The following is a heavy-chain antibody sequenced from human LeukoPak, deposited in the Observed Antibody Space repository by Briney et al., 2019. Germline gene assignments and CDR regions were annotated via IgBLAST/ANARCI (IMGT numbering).Heavy chain of an antibody. V-gene: IGHV4-34*01. CDR2: INHSGST. J-gene: IGHJ4*02. Sequence: GSLRLSCVASGFTFSSCSMNWIRQPPGKGLEWIGEINHSGSTNYNPSLKSRVTISVDTSKNQFSLSLTSVTAADTAFYYCARAAAVTGQFEFWGQGTLVTVSS. D-gene: IGHD6-19*01. CDR1: GFTFSSCS. CDR3: ARAAAVTGQFEF.